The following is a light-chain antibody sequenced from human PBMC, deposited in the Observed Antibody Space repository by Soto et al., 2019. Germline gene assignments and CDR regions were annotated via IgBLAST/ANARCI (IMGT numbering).Light chain of an antibody. V-gene: IGKV1-5*01. CDR3: QHTTDFT. J-gene: IGKJ2*01. Sequence: IQLTQCPYTLAASMGETLGMTCRSSSKWLAWYQKKPGKAPKLLIYDVSNLERGVPPRFSGSTSGAESTLTITGLQPDDLGTYYCQHTTDFTFGQGTKVDIK. CDR1: SSKW. CDR2: DVS.